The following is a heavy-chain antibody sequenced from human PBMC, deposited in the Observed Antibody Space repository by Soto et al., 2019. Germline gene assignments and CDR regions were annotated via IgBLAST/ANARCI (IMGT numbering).Heavy chain of an antibody. CDR1: GGTFSSYA. Sequence: QVQLVQSGAEVKKPGSSVKVSCKASGGTFSSYAISWVRQAPGQGLEWMGGIIPIFGTANYAQKFQGRVTITADESTSTAYMELSSLRSEDTAVYYCARGGNYCTNGVCYLPGAFDIWGQGTMVTVSS. D-gene: IGHD2-8*01. V-gene: IGHV1-69*01. J-gene: IGHJ3*02. CDR2: IIPIFGTA. CDR3: ARGGNYCTNGVCYLPGAFDI.